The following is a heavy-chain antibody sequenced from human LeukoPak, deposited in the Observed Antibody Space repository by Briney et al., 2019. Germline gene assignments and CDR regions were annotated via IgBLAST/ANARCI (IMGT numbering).Heavy chain of an antibody. J-gene: IGHJ5*02. CDR1: GFTFSSYA. Sequence: PGGSLRLSCAASGFTFSSYAMSWVRQAPGKGLEWVSAISGSGGSTYYADSVKGRFTISRDNSKNTLYLQMNSLRAEDTAVYYCAKDRYIVVVPAAVPGPNWFDPWGQGTLVTVSS. D-gene: IGHD2-2*01. CDR2: ISGSGGST. V-gene: IGHV3-23*01. CDR3: AKDRYIVVVPAAVPGPNWFDP.